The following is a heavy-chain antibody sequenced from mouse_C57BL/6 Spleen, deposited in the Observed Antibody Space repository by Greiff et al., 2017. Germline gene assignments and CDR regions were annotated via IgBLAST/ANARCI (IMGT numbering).Heavy chain of an antibody. D-gene: IGHD2-1*01. CDR1: GFTFSSYA. Sequence: EVQLVESGGGLVKPGGSLKLSCAASGFTFSSYAMSWVRQTPEKRLEWVATISDGGSYTYYPDNVKGRFTISRDNAKNNLYLQMSHLKSEDTAMYYCARYNGNHFDYWGQGTTLTVSS. CDR2: ISDGGSYT. CDR3: ARYNGNHFDY. V-gene: IGHV5-4*01. J-gene: IGHJ2*01.